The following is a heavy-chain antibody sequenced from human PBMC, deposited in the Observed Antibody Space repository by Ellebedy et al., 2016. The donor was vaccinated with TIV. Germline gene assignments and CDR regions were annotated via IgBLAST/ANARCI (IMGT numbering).Heavy chain of an antibody. Sequence: SETLSLTCTVSGGSISSYYWSWIRQPAGKGLEWIGRIYTSGSTNYNPSLKSRVTMSVDTSKNQFSLKLSSVTAADTAVYYCARDPAYCGGDCRLPPRNWFDPWGQGTLVTISS. CDR2: IYTSGST. V-gene: IGHV4-4*07. CDR3: ARDPAYCGGDCRLPPRNWFDP. CDR1: GGSISSYY. J-gene: IGHJ5*02. D-gene: IGHD2-21*02.